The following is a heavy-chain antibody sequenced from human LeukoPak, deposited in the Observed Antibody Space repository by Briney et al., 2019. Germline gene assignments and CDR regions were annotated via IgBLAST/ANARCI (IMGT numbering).Heavy chain of an antibody. CDR1: GGSISSGGYY. V-gene: IGHV4-31*03. CDR2: IYYSGST. Sequence: PSETLSLTCTVSGGSISSGGYYWSWIRQHPGRGLEWIGYIYYSGSTYYNPSLKRRVTISVDTSKNQFSLKLSSVTAADTAVYYCARTLAAGTFDYWGQGTLVTVSS. D-gene: IGHD6-13*01. J-gene: IGHJ4*02. CDR3: ARTLAAGTFDY.